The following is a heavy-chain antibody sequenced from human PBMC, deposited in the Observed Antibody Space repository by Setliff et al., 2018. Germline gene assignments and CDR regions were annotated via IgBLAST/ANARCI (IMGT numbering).Heavy chain of an antibody. CDR3: ARASRFGTVVYKGDYYMDV. V-gene: IGHV7-4-1*02. J-gene: IGHJ6*03. Sequence: ASVKVSCKASGYMFTTYAMSWIRQVPGQGFEWMGWINTNTGNPIYVQGFTGRFVFSLDTTVSTAYLHISGLKAEDTAVYYCARASRFGTVVYKGDYYMDVWGKGTTVTVSS. CDR1: GYMFTTYA. CDR2: INTNTGNP. D-gene: IGHD3-10*01.